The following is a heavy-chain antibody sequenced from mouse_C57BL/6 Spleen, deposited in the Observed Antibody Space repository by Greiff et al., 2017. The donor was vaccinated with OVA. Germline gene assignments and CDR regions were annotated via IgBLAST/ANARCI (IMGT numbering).Heavy chain of an antibody. Sequence: QVHVKQPGAELVRPGSSVKLSCKASGYTFTSYWMHWVKQRPIQGLEWIGNIDPSDSETHYNQKFKDKATLTVDKSSSTAYMQLSSLTSEDSAVYYCARAGGYYGSSFDYWGQGTTLTVSS. CDR3: ARAGGYYGSSFDY. CDR2: IDPSDSET. J-gene: IGHJ2*01. CDR1: GYTFTSYW. D-gene: IGHD1-1*01. V-gene: IGHV1-52*01.